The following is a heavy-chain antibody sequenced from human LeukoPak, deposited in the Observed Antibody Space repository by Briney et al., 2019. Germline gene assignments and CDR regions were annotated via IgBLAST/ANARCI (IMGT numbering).Heavy chain of an antibody. Sequence: PSETLSLTCTVSVGSMSSSSYYWGWIRQPPGKGLEWIGSIYYSGSTYYNPSLKSRVTISVDTSKNQFSLNLSSVTAADTAVYYCARAFIRVATPNAFDIWGQGTMVTVSS. CDR3: ARAFIRVATPNAFDI. J-gene: IGHJ3*02. D-gene: IGHD3-3*01. CDR2: IYYSGST. CDR1: VGSMSSSSYY. V-gene: IGHV4-39*01.